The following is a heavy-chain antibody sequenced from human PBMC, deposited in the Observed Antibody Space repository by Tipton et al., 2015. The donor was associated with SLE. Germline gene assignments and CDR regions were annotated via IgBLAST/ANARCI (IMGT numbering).Heavy chain of an antibody. D-gene: IGHD6-13*01. Sequence: SLRLSCAASGFTFSCYGLHWVRQAPGKGLEWVAVIWYDGSNKYYGDSVKGRFTISRDNSKNTLYLQMNSLRAEDTAVYYCARERYSSLSYYLDYWGQGTLVTVSS. V-gene: IGHV3-33*01. J-gene: IGHJ4*02. CDR3: ARERYSSLSYYLDY. CDR1: GFTFSCYG. CDR2: IWYDGSNK.